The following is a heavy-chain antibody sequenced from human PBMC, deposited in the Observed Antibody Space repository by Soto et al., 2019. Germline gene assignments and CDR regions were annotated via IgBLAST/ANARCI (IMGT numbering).Heavy chain of an antibody. CDR1: GLTVSSNY. CDR2: MYSGGDT. CDR3: ARDGYNPYWFAT. Sequence: GGSLRVSCAASGLTVSSNYMSWVRQAPGKGLELVSIMYSGGDTYYVDSVKGRFTISRDNSKNNLYLQMNSLRAEDTAVYYCARDGYNPYWFATWGQGTLVTVSS. J-gene: IGHJ5*02. V-gene: IGHV3-53*01. D-gene: IGHD5-12*01.